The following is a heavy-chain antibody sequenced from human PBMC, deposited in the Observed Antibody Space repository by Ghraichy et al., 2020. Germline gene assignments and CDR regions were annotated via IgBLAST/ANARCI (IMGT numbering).Heavy chain of an antibody. CDR1: GGTFSSYA. CDR3: ARVSGDAGGRRDDYGDPEPGYYYYYYMDV. V-gene: IGHV1-69*13. Sequence: SVKVSCKASGGTFSSYAISWVRQAPGQGLEWMGGIIPIFGTANYAQKFQGRVTITADESTSTAYMELSSLRSEDTAVYYCARVSGDAGGRRDDYGDPEPGYYYYYYMDVWGKGTTVTVSS. CDR2: IIPIFGTA. D-gene: IGHD4-17*01. J-gene: IGHJ6*03.